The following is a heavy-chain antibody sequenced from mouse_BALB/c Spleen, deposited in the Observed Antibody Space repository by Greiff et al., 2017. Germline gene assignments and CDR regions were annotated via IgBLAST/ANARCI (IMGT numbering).Heavy chain of an antibody. V-gene: IGHV5-4*02. Sequence: EVQGVESGGGLVKPGGSLKLSCAASGFTFSDYYMYWVRQTPEKRLEWVATISDGGSYTYYPDSVKGRFTISRDNAKNNLYLQMSSLKSEDTAMYYCARDGGARATLYYAMDYWGQGTSVTVSS. CDR1: GFTFSDYY. CDR3: ARDGGARATLYYAMDY. D-gene: IGHD3-1*01. CDR2: ISDGGSYT. J-gene: IGHJ4*01.